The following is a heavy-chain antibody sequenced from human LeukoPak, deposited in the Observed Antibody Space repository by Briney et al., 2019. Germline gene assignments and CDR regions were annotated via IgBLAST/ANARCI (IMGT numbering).Heavy chain of an antibody. D-gene: IGHD3-10*01. V-gene: IGHV4-30-2*01. CDR3: ARHAIHYYGSGSFDY. CDR2: IYHRGST. Sequence: SQTLSLTCTVSGGSISSGGYYWSWIRQPPGKGLEWIGYIYHRGSTYYNPSLKSRVTISVDRSKNQFSLKLSSVTAADTAVYYCARHAIHYYGSGSFDYWGQGTLVTVSS. CDR1: GGSISSGGYY. J-gene: IGHJ4*02.